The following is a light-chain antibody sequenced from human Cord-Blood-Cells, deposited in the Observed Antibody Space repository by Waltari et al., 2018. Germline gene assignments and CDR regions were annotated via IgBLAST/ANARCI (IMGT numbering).Light chain of an antibody. CDR1: SSNIGSNT. CDR2: SNN. J-gene: IGLJ2*01. V-gene: IGLV1-44*01. Sequence: QSVLTQPPSASGTTGQRVTISCSGSSSNIGSNTVHWYQQLPGTAPKLLIYSNNQRPSGVPDRFSGSKSGTSASLAISGLQSEDEADYYCAAWDDSLNGPVVFGGGTKLTVL. CDR3: AAWDDSLNGPVV.